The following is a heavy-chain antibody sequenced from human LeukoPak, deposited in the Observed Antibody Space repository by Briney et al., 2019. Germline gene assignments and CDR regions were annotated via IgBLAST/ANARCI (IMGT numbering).Heavy chain of an antibody. CDR2: IYYSGSN. V-gene: IGHV4-39*01. CDR3: ATAMIVVAVFDY. Sequence: SETLSLPCTVSGDPISSSSYYWGWIRQPPGKGLEWIGSIYYSGSNYYNPSLKSRVTISVDTSKNQFSLKLSSVTAADTAVYYCATAMIVVAVFDYWGQGSLVTVSS. J-gene: IGHJ4*02. D-gene: IGHD3-22*01. CDR1: GDPISSSSYY.